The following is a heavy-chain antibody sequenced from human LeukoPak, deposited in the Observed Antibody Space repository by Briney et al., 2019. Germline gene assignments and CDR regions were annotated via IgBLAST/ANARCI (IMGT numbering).Heavy chain of an antibody. V-gene: IGHV4-31*03. Sequence: SETLSLTCTVSGGSISSGGYYWSWIRQHPGKGLEWIGYIYCSGSTYYNPSLKSRVTISVDTSKNQFSLKLSSVTAADTAVYYCARGRYDSSGLKYYFDCWGQGTLVTVSS. CDR1: GGSISSGGYY. CDR3: ARGRYDSSGLKYYFDC. D-gene: IGHD3-22*01. J-gene: IGHJ4*02. CDR2: IYCSGST.